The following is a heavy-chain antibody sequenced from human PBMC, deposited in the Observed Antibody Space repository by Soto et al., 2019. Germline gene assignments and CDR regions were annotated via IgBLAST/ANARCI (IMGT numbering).Heavy chain of an antibody. CDR2: IWYDGSNN. V-gene: IGHV3-33*01. CDR3: ARDKGVAAKKGTRAQTFDY. D-gene: IGHD1-26*01. Sequence: PGGSLRLSCAASGFTFSSYGMHCVRKAPGKGLEWVAVIWYDGSNNYYADSVKGRFTISRDNSKNTLYLQMNSLRAEDTAVDYCARDKGVAAKKGTRAQTFDYCGHGTRVTVSS. CDR1: GFTFSSYG. J-gene: IGHJ4*01.